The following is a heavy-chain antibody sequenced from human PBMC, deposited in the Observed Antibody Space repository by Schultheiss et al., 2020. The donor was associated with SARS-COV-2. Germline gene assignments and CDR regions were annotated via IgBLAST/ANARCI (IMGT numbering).Heavy chain of an antibody. Sequence: ASVKVSCKASGYTFTSYGINWVRQATGQGLEWMGWMNPNSGNTGYAQKFQGRVTMTRNTSISTAYMELSSLRSEDTAVYYCARGRNITIFGVAKGAFDIWGQGTMVTVSS. CDR2: MNPNSGNT. D-gene: IGHD3-3*01. V-gene: IGHV1-8*02. CDR1: GYTFTSYG. CDR3: ARGRNITIFGVAKGAFDI. J-gene: IGHJ3*02.